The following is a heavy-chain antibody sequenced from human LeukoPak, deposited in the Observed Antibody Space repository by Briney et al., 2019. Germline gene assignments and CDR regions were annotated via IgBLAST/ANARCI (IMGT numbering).Heavy chain of an antibody. CDR1: GYTFTNYY. CDR2: INPSGGRT. CDR3: ARGVDY. J-gene: IGHJ4*02. Sequence: ASVKVSCKASGYTFTNYYIHWVRQAPGQGLEWMGMINPSGGRTTYAKKFQGRVTMTRDTSTNTVYTELSSLTSDDTAVYYCARGVDYWGQGTLVTVSS. V-gene: IGHV1-46*01.